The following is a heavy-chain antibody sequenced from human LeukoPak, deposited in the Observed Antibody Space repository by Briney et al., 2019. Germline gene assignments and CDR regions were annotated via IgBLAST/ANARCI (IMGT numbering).Heavy chain of an antibody. V-gene: IGHV4-34*01. Sequence: SETLSLTCTVSGGSMSPYYWSWIRQPPGKGLEWIGEINHSGSTNYNPSLKSRVTISVDTSKNQFSLKLSSVTAADTAVYYCASLSKGLNYGDYLDWGQGTLVTVSS. CDR2: INHSGST. J-gene: IGHJ4*02. D-gene: IGHD4-17*01. CDR1: GGSMSPYY. CDR3: ASLSKGLNYGDYLD.